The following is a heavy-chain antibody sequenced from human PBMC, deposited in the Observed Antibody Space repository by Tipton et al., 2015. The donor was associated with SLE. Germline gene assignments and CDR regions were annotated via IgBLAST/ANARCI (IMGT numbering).Heavy chain of an antibody. CDR3: ARDWWGAQREWELLRAFDI. V-gene: IGHV4-59*11. CDR1: GGSISSHY. CDR2: IYYSGST. J-gene: IGHJ3*02. Sequence: TLSLTCTVSGGSISSHYWSWIRQPPGKGLEWIGSIYYSGSTNYNPSLKSRVTISVDTSKNQFSLKLSSVTAADTAVYYCARDWWGAQREWELLRAFDIWGQGTMVTVSS. D-gene: IGHD1-26*01.